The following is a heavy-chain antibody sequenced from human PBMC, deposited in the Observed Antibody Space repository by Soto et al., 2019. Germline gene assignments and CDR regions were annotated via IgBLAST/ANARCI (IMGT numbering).Heavy chain of an antibody. D-gene: IGHD2-15*01. J-gene: IGHJ1*01. V-gene: IGHV4-59*01. Sequence: SETLSLTCPVSGASITDSYWSWIRQPPEKGLEWIGYIYFSGIANYNPSLKSRATISRDTSKNEFSLKLTSVTAADTAIYYCARGDSDLAVSEAAYWGQGTLVTAPQ. CDR1: GASITDSY. CDR3: ARGDSDLAVSEAAY. CDR2: IYFSGIA.